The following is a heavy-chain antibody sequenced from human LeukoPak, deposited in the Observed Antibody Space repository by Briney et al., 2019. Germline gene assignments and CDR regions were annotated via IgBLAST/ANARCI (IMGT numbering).Heavy chain of an antibody. J-gene: IGHJ5*02. CDR1: GYTFTSYY. D-gene: IGHD2-21*02. CDR2: INPNSGGT. Sequence: ASVKVSCKASGYTFTSYYMHWVRQAPGQGLEWMGWINPNSGGTNYAQKFQGRVTMTRDTSISTAYMELSRLRSDDTAVYYCARGGSDYEDYNWFDPWGQGTLVTVSS. V-gene: IGHV1-2*02. CDR3: ARGGSDYEDYNWFDP.